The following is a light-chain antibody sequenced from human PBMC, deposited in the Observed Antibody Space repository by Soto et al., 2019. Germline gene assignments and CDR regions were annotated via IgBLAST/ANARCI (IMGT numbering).Light chain of an antibody. V-gene: IGLV1-40*01. CDR2: GXX. Sequence: QSVLTQPPSVSGAPGQRVTISCTGSSSNIGAGYDVHWYQQLPGTAPKLLIYGXXNRPXGXXDRXSGSKSGTSASLAITGLQAEDEXDYYCQSYDSSLSGWVFGGGTKVTVL. J-gene: IGLJ3*02. CDR1: SSNIGAGYD. CDR3: QSYDSSLSGWV.